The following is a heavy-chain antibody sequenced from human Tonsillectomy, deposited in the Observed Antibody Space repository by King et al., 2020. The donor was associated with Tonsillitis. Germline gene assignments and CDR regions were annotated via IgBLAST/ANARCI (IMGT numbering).Heavy chain of an antibody. CDR1: GGSLSGYS. V-gene: IGHV4-34*02. J-gene: IGHJ4*02. CDR3: ARGYSSSSFDY. CDR2: INHSGRT. Sequence: VQLQQWGAGLLKPSETLSLTCAVFGGSLSGYSWSWIRQPPGKGLEWIGEINHSGRTNYNPSLKSRVTISGDTSKKQFSLKVSSVTAADTAVYYCARGYSSSSFDYWGQGTLVTVSS. D-gene: IGHD6-6*01.